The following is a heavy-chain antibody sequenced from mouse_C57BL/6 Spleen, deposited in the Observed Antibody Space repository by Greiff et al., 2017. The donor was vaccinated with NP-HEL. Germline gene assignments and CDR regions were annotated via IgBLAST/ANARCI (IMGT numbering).Heavy chain of an antibody. CDR2: IDPSDSYT. CDR3: ARDYGSSNWYFDV. J-gene: IGHJ1*03. CDR1: GYTFTSYW. D-gene: IGHD1-1*01. V-gene: IGHV1-59*01. Sequence: QVQLQQSGAELVRPGTSVKLSCKASGYTFTSYWMHWVKQRPGQGLEWIGVIDPSDSYTNYNQKFKGKATLTVDTSSSTAYMQLSSLTSEDSAVYYCARDYGSSNWYFDVWGTGTTVTVSS.